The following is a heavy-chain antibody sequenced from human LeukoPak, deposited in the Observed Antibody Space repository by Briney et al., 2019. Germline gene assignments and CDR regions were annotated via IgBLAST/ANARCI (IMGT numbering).Heavy chain of an antibody. CDR1: GGSISSSSYY. CDR2: IYYSGST. V-gene: IGHV4-39*01. CDR3: ASPKYYDFWSGYSAPFDY. Sequence: SETLSLTCTVSGGSISSSSYYWGWIRQPPGKGLEWIGSIYYSGSTYYNPSLKSRVTISVDTSKNQFSLKLSSVTAADTAVYYCASPKYYDFWSGYSAPFDYWGQGTLVTVPS. D-gene: IGHD3-3*01. J-gene: IGHJ4*02.